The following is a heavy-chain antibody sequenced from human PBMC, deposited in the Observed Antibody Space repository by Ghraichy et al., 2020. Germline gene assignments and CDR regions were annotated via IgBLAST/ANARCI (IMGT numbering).Heavy chain of an antibody. Sequence: SETLSLTCAVYGGSFSGYYWSWIRQPPGKGLEWIGEINHSGSTNYNPSLESRVTISVDTSKNQFSLKLSSVTAADTAVYYCARGHIVVVPAAIEDYYYYGMDVWGQGTTVTVSS. J-gene: IGHJ6*02. CDR3: ARGHIVVVPAAIEDYYYYGMDV. V-gene: IGHV4-34*01. D-gene: IGHD2-2*01. CDR2: INHSGST. CDR1: GGSFSGYY.